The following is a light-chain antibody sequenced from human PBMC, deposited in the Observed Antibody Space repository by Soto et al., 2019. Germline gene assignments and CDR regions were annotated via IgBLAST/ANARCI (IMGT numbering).Light chain of an antibody. CDR3: AGWDESLSGV. V-gene: IGLV1-47*01. CDR2: QND. J-gene: IGLJ3*02. Sequence: QSVLTQPPSVSGTPGQTVTISCSGGTSNIGTNYVYWFQHLPGTAPKLLIYQNDQRPSGGPERFSGSKSGTSASLAINGLRPEDEADYYCAGWDESLSGVFGGGTKLTVL. CDR1: TSNIGTNY.